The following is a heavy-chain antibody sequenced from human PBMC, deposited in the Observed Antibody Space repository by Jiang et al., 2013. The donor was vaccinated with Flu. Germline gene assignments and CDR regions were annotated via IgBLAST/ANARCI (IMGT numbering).Heavy chain of an antibody. CDR1: GGSFSGYY. J-gene: IGHJ4*02. CDR3: ARERLQYSDY. CDR2: INHSGST. D-gene: IGHD4-11*01. V-gene: IGHV4-34*01. Sequence: LLKPSETLSLTCAVYGGSFSGYYWSWIRQPPGKGLEWIGEINHSGSTNYNPSLKSRVTISVDTSKNQFSLKLSSVTAADTAVYYCARERLQYSDYWGQGTLVTVSS.